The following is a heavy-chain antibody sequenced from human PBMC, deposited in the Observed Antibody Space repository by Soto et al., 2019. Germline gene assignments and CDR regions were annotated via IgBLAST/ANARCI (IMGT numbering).Heavy chain of an antibody. J-gene: IGHJ6*02. CDR3: AMVDVDVTPSPQDG. V-gene: IGHV1-18*01. D-gene: IGHD2-2*03. CDR2: INTYNGNT. CDR1: GYTFTRYG. Sequence: QVQLVQSGAEVKNPGASVKVSCKASGYTFTRYGIGWARQAPGQGLEWMGWINTYNGNTNYAQNVQGRVTLTTDTSTSTAYMELRSLRSTDTSIYYCAMVDVDVTPSPQDGWGQGTTVSVSS.